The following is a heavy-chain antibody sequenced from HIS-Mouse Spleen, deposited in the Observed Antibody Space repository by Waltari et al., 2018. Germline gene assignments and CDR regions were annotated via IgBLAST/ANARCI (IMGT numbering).Heavy chain of an antibody. CDR2: IYYGGRT. CDR3: AREIPYSSSWYDWYFDL. Sequence: QLQLQESGPGLVKPSETLSLTCTVPGGSISSSSYYWGWIRQPPGKGLGWIGRIYYGGRTYYNPSLKSQVTISVDTSKNQCSLKLSSVTAADTAVYYCAREIPYSSSWYDWYFDLWGRGTLVTVSS. D-gene: IGHD6-13*01. J-gene: IGHJ2*01. CDR1: GGSISSSSYY. V-gene: IGHV4-39*07.